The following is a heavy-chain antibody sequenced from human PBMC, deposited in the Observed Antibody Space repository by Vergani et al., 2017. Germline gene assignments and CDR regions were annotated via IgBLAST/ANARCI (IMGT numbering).Heavy chain of an antibody. D-gene: IGHD2-2*01. CDR3: ASVGTSSIRDYFDY. V-gene: IGHV1-2*02. CDR2: INPNSGGT. Sequence: QVQLVQSGAEVKKPGASVKVSCKASGYTFTDYFMHWVRQAPGQGLEWKGWINPNSGGTNYAQKFQGRVTMTRDKSIRTAYMELSNRRSYDTAGYYCASVGTSSIRDYFDYWRQGTLVTVSS. CDR1: GYTFTDYF. J-gene: IGHJ4*02.